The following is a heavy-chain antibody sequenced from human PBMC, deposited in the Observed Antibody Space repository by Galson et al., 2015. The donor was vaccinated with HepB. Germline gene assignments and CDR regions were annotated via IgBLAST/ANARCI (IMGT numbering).Heavy chain of an antibody. Sequence: CAISGDSVSSNSAAWNWIRQSPSRGLEWLGRTYYRSKWYNDYAVSVKSRITINPDTSKNQFSLQLNSVTPEDTAVYYCARVGAAAGQYYFDYWGQGTLVTVSS. J-gene: IGHJ4*02. CDR1: GDSVSSNSAA. CDR3: ARVGAAAGQYYFDY. D-gene: IGHD6-13*01. V-gene: IGHV6-1*01. CDR2: TYYRSKWYN.